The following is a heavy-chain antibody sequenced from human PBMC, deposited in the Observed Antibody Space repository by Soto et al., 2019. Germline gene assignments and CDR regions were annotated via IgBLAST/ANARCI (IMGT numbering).Heavy chain of an antibody. CDR2: ISSSSSTI. Sequence: EVQLVESGGGLVQPGGSLRLSCAASGFTFSSYSMNWVRQAPGKGLEWVSYISSSSSTIYYADSVKGRFTISRDNAKNSLYLQMNSLRDEDTAVYYCARGSSKVLYYDSSGYHDFDYWGQGTLVTVSS. J-gene: IGHJ4*02. V-gene: IGHV3-48*02. CDR3: ARGSSKVLYYDSSGYHDFDY. CDR1: GFTFSSYS. D-gene: IGHD3-22*01.